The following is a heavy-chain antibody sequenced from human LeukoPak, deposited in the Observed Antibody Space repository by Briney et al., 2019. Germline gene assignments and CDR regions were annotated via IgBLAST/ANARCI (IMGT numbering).Heavy chain of an antibody. J-gene: IGHJ6*03. CDR1: KFTFNNYA. CDR2: ISGSGDNM. V-gene: IGHV3-23*01. D-gene: IGHD1-26*01. CDR3: ARDKLRGSAGNYYYMDV. Sequence: GGSLRLSCLASKFTFNNYAMTWVRQAPGKGLEWVSSISGSGDNMDYADSVKARFTISRDNSKNTLYLQMNSLSADDTAVYYCARDKLRGSAGNYYYMDVWGKGTTVTVSS.